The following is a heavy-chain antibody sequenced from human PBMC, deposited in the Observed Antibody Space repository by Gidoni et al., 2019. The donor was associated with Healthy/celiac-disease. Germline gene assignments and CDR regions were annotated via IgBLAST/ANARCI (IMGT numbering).Heavy chain of an antibody. Sequence: QVQLVESGGGVVQPGRSLRLSCAASGFTFSSYGMHWVRQAPGKGREWVAVISYDGSNKYYADSVKGRFTISRDNSKNTLYLQMNSLRAEDTAVYYCAKDTEAFDIWGQGTMVTVSS. D-gene: IGHD4-17*01. J-gene: IGHJ3*02. CDR2: ISYDGSNK. CDR3: AKDTEAFDI. CDR1: GFTFSSYG. V-gene: IGHV3-30*18.